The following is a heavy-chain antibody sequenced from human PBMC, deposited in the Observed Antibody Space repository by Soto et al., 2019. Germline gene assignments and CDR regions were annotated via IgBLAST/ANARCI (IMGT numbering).Heavy chain of an antibody. CDR3: AKFPQGYCSGGSCYS. Sequence: PGGSLRLSCAASGFTFNDYYMTWFRQAPGKGLEWVSAISGSGGSTYYADSVKGRFTISRDNSKNTLYLQMNSLRAEDTAVYYCAKFPQGYCSGGSCYSWGQGTLVTVSS. CDR2: ISGSGGST. CDR1: GFTFNDYY. J-gene: IGHJ4*02. D-gene: IGHD2-15*01. V-gene: IGHV3-23*01.